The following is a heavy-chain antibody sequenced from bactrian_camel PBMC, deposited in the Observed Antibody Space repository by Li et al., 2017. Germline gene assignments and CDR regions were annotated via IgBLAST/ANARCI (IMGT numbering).Heavy chain of an antibody. CDR3: VAGARCRPPHVDLRY. CDR1: GYTYGANC. J-gene: IGHJ4*01. D-gene: IGHD7*01. V-gene: IGHV3S54*01. Sequence: QVQLVESGGGSVQAGGSLTLSCKASGYTYGANCMGWFRQAPGKEREGVAAIFTGDNNTYYSDSEEGRFVTSQDMSKNTLYLQMNSLKSEDTAMYHCVAGARCRPPHVDLRYWGQGTQVTVS. CDR2: IFTGDNNT.